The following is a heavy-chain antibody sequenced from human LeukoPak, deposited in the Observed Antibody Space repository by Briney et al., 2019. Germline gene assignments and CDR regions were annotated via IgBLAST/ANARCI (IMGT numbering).Heavy chain of an antibody. V-gene: IGHV4-59*08. CDR2: IYYSGST. D-gene: IGHD3-16*01. Sequence: SETLSLTCTVSGGSISSYYWSWIRQPPGKGLEWIGYIYYSGSTNYNPSLKSRVTISVDTSKNQFSLKLSSVTAADTAVYYCARLYLRFSLYYFDYWGQGTLVTVSS. CDR1: GGSISSYY. J-gene: IGHJ4*02. CDR3: ARLYLRFSLYYFDY.